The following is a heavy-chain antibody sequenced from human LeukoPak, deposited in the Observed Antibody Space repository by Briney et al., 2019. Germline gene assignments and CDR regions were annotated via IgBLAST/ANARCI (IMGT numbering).Heavy chain of an antibody. J-gene: IGHJ4*02. CDR3: ASFSEELWLPGVDY. D-gene: IGHD6-19*01. Sequence: SETLSLTCAVYGGSFSGYYWSWIRQPPGKGLEWIGEINHSGSTNYNPSLKSRVTISVDTSKNQFSLKLSSVTAADTAVYYCASFSEELWLPGVDYWGQGTLVTVSS. CDR1: GGSFSGYY. V-gene: IGHV4-34*01. CDR2: INHSGST.